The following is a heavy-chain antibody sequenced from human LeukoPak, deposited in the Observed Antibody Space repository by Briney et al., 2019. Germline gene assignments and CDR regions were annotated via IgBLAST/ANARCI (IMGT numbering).Heavy chain of an antibody. Sequence: GGSLRLSCAASGFTFSSYSMNWVRQAPGKGLEWVSSISSSSSYIYYADSVKGRFTIYRDNAKNSLYLQMNSLRAEDTAVYYCARDYREQWLVLRQFDYWGEGTLVTVSS. CDR3: ARDYREQWLVLRQFDY. CDR1: GFTFSSYS. V-gene: IGHV3-21*01. D-gene: IGHD6-19*01. J-gene: IGHJ4*02. CDR2: ISSSSSYI.